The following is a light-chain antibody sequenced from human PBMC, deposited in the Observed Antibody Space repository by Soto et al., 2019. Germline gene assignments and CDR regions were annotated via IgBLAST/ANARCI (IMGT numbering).Light chain of an antibody. CDR2: KAS. CDR1: QNINNY. Sequence: DIQMTQYPSSLSASVGDRFTITCQASQNINNYLNWYQQKPGRAPKLLIYKASNLESGVPSRFSGSGSGTDFTLTISNLQPEDFATYFCQQSYTTPVYSFGPGTQVDIK. J-gene: IGKJ2*01. V-gene: IGKV1-39*01. CDR3: QQSYTTPVYS.